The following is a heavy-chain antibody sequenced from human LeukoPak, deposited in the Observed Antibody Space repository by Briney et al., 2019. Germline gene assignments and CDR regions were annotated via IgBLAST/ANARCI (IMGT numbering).Heavy chain of an antibody. CDR3: AKSGEKQQLVSHPFGY. CDR2: IRYDGSNK. CDR1: GFTFSSYG. Sequence: PGGSLRLSCAASGFTFSSYGMHWVRQAPGKGLEWVAFIRYDGSNKYYADSVKGRFTISRDNSENTLYLQMNSLRAEDTAVYYCAKSGEKQQLVSHPFGYWGQGTLVTVSS. V-gene: IGHV3-30*02. D-gene: IGHD6-13*01. J-gene: IGHJ4*02.